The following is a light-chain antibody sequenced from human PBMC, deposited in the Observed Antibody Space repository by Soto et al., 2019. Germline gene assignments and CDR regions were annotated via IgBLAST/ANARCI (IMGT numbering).Light chain of an antibody. J-gene: IGLJ1*01. CDR1: SSDVGDYNY. Sequence: QSVLTQPRSVSGSPELSVTISCTGSSSDVGDYNYVSWYQRHPGKAPKLIIYDVSKRPSGVPDRFSGSKSGNTASLTISGLQAEDEADYYCCSYVGSNTLYVFGTGTKLTVL. CDR3: CSYVGSNTLYV. CDR2: DVS. V-gene: IGLV2-11*01.